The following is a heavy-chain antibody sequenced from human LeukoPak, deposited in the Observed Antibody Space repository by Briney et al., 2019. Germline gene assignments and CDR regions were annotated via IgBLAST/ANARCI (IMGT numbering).Heavy chain of an antibody. Sequence: PGGSLRLTCAAPGCTLSDYYMNWIRQTPGKGLEWLSYISSTGSTIYYAVSVRGRFTISRDNAKNSLYLQINSLRAEDTGVYYCARMNYDFWSGYYPYFDFWGQGNLVTVSS. V-gene: IGHV3-11*04. CDR2: ISSTGSTI. D-gene: IGHD3-3*01. CDR1: GCTLSDYY. J-gene: IGHJ4*02. CDR3: ARMNYDFWSGYYPYFDF.